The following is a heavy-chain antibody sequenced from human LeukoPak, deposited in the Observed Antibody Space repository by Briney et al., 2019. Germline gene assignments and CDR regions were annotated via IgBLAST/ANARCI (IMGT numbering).Heavy chain of an antibody. CDR3: AREGYCSSTSCYGGAFDI. D-gene: IGHD2-2*01. V-gene: IGHV4-34*01. J-gene: IGHJ3*02. CDR1: GGSFSGYY. Sequence: PSETLSLTCAVYGGSFSGYYWSWIRQPPGKGLELIGEINHSGSTNYNPSLKSRVTISVDKSKNQFSLKLSSVTAADTAVYYCAREGYCSSTSCYGGAFDIWGQGTMVTVSS. CDR2: INHSGST.